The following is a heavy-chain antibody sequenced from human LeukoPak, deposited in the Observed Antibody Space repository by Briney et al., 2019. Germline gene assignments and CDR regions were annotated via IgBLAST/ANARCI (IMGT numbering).Heavy chain of an antibody. CDR1: XFTXSSXG. J-gene: IGHJ6*03. CDR2: XRYDGSNK. D-gene: IGHD6-13*01. CDR3: AKDGAAALSYHYYYYMDV. Sequence: SXRLXCAASXFTXSSXGMHWVRQAPGXGLXXXAXXRYDGSNKYYADSVKGRFTISRDNSKNTLYLQMNSLRAEDTAVYYCAKDGAAALSYHYYYYMDVWGKGTTVTVSS. V-gene: IGHV3-30*02.